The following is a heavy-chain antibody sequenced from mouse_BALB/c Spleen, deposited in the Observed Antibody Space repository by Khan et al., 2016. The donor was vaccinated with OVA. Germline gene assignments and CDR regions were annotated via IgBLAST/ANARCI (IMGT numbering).Heavy chain of an antibody. V-gene: IGHV2-9*02. CDR3: ARLEDI. CDR1: GFSLTSYG. Sequence: VELVESGPGLVAPSQSLSITCTVSGFSLTSYGVHWVRQPPGKGLEWLGVIWAGGSTTYNSALMYRLSIINDNSKSQVFLKMNSLQTDDTARYYCARLEDIWGQGTTLTVSS. J-gene: IGHJ2*01. CDR2: IWAGGST. D-gene: IGHD1-3*01.